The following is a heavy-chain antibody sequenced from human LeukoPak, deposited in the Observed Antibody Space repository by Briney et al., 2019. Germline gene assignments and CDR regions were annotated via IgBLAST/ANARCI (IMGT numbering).Heavy chain of an antibody. J-gene: IGHJ4*02. D-gene: IGHD4-11*01. CDR3: AGYDHSNYLAY. CDR1: GVSISSNY. V-gene: IGHV4-4*08. Sequence: SETLSLTCTVSGVSISSNYWSWIRQPPGKGLEWNGLEWIGYIHANGDTNYNPSLNRRVTMSLDSSRRHLSLNLSSLTAADTAVYFCAGYDHSNYLAYWARESWSPSPQ. CDR2: IHANGDT.